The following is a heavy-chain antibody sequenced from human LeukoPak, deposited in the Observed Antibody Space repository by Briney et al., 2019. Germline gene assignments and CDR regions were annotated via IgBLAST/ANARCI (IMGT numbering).Heavy chain of an antibody. V-gene: IGHV3-30*02. CDR2: MRYDGSHK. CDR1: GFTFSSYG. J-gene: IGHJ6*03. D-gene: IGHD3-10*01. Sequence: GGSLRLSCAASGFTFSSYGMHWVRQAPGKGLEWVAFMRYDGSHKDYADSVKGRFTVSGDNSKNTLYLQMNSLRAEDTAVYYCARFWGTMVRGVDYYYMDVWGKGTTVTVSS. CDR3: ARFWGTMVRGVDYYYMDV.